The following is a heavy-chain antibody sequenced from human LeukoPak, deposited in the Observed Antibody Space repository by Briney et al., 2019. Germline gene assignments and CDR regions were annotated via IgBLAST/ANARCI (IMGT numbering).Heavy chain of an antibody. Sequence: PGGSLRLSCAASGFTGSNNYMSWVRQAPGKGLEWVSVIYSGGSTYYADSVKGRFTISRDNSKNTLYLQMNSLRAEDTAVYYCASLGYSYGNHHFDYWGQGTLVTVSS. V-gene: IGHV3-66*01. CDR1: GFTGSNNY. CDR3: ASLGYSYGNHHFDY. CDR2: IYSGGST. D-gene: IGHD5-18*01. J-gene: IGHJ4*02.